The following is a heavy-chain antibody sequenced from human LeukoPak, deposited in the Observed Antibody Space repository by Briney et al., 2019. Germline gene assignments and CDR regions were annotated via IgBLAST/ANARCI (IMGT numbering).Heavy chain of an antibody. CDR2: IKQDGSEK. J-gene: IGHJ6*02. CDR3: ARDVILWELLFSTYYGMDV. Sequence: GGSLRLSCAASGFTFSSYWMSWVRQAPGKGLEWVANIKQDGSEKYYVDSVKGRFTISRDNAKNSLYLQMNSLRAEDTAVYYRARDVILWELLFSTYYGMDVWGQGTTVTVSS. D-gene: IGHD1-26*01. V-gene: IGHV3-7*01. CDR1: GFTFSSYW.